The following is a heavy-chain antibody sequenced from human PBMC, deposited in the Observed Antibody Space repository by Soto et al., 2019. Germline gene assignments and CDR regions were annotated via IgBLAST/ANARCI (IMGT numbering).Heavy chain of an antibody. D-gene: IGHD3-3*01. CDR1: GYTFTSYD. V-gene: IGHV1-8*01. CDR3: ARGSPPLGRLLEWSPPGMDV. Sequence: GASVKVSCKASGYTFTSYDINWVRQATGQGLEWMGWMNPNSGNTGYAQKFQGRVTMTRNTSISTAYMELSSLRSEDTAVYYCARGSPPLGRLLEWSPPGMDVWGQGTTVTVSS. CDR2: MNPNSGNT. J-gene: IGHJ6*02.